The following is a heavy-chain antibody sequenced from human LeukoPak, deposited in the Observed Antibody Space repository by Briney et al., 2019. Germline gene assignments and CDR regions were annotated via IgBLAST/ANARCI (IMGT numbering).Heavy chain of an antibody. Sequence: SETLSLTCAVSGGSISSGGYSWSWIRQPPGKGLEWIGYIYYSGSTYYNPSLKSRVTISVDTSKNQFSLKLSSVTAADTAVYYCARAHLTGAFDYWGQGTLVTVSS. J-gene: IGHJ4*02. CDR2: IYYSGST. D-gene: IGHD7-27*01. V-gene: IGHV4-31*11. CDR3: ARAHLTGAFDY. CDR1: GGSISSGGYS.